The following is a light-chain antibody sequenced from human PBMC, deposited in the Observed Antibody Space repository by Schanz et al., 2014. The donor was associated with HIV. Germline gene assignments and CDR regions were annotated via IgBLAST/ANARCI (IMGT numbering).Light chain of an antibody. J-gene: IGLJ2*01. CDR1: SSDVGGYNY. Sequence: QSALTQPASVSGSPGQSITISCTGTSSDVGGYNYVSWYQQHPGKAPKLMIYEVSKRPSGVPDRFSGSKSDNTASLTVSGLQAEDEADYYCSSYAGSNNLLFGGGPKLTVL. V-gene: IGLV2-8*01. CDR2: EVS. CDR3: SSYAGSNNLL.